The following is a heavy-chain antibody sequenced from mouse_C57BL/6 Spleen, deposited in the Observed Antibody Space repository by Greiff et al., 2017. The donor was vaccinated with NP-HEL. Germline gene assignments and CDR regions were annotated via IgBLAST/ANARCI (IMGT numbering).Heavy chain of an antibody. J-gene: IGHJ4*01. CDR1: GYSFTGYF. CDR2: INPYNGDT. Sequence: VQLQQSGPELVKPGDSVKISCKASGYSFTGYFMNWVMQSHGKSLEWIGRINPYNGDTFYNQKFKGKATLTVDKSSSTAHMELRSLTSEDSAVYYCARSYGYDHAMDYWGQGTSVTVSS. D-gene: IGHD2-2*01. CDR3: ARSYGYDHAMDY. V-gene: IGHV1-20*01.